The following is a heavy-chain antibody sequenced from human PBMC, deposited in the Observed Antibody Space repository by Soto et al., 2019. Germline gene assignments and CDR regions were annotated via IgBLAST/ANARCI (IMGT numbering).Heavy chain of an antibody. D-gene: IGHD4-17*01. CDR3: ARVYGDYAIGDAFDI. V-gene: IGHV3-53*04. CDR1: GFTVSSNY. Sequence: EVQLVESGGGLVQPGGSLRLSCAASGFTVSSNYMSWVRQAPGKGLEWVSVIYSGGSTYYADSVKGRFTISRHNSKNTLYLQMNSLRAEDTAVYYCARVYGDYAIGDAFDIWGQGTMVTVSS. J-gene: IGHJ3*02. CDR2: IYSGGST.